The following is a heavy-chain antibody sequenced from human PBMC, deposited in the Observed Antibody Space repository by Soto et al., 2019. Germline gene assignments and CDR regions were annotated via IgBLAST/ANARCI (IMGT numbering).Heavy chain of an antibody. CDR3: ARGDRGGSGSPASYYYSGLDV. V-gene: IGHV3-23*01. CDR1: GVTFSSYA. CDR2: VSAGGDMT. J-gene: IGHJ6*02. D-gene: IGHD3-10*01. Sequence: PXGSLRLSCAASGVTFSSYAMSWVRQAPGKGLEWVSSVSAGGDMTYYSDSVKGRFTISRDNSNNALFLQMNSLRAEDTALYYCARGDRGGSGSPASYYYSGLDVWGQGTTFTVSS.